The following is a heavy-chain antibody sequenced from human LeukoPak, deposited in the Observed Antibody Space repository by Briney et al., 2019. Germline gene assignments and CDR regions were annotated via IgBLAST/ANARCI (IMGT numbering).Heavy chain of an antibody. CDR3: ARDLKSRPDY. CDR2: ISYDGSNK. J-gene: IGHJ4*02. CDR1: GFTFSSYA. Sequence: PGGSLRLSCAASGFTFSSYAMHWVRQAPGKGLEWVAVISYDGSNKYYADSVKGRFTISRDNAKNSLYLQMNSLRAEDTAVYYCARDLKSRPDYWGQGTLVTVSS. V-gene: IGHV3-30-3*01.